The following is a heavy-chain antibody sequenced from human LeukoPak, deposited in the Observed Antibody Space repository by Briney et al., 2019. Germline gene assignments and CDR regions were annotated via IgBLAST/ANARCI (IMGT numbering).Heavy chain of an antibody. CDR1: GFTFGSYG. D-gene: IGHD3-3*01. CDR3: ARDFWNEPSKYFDY. Sequence: GMSLRLSCSASGFTFGSYGMHWVRQAPGRGLEWVALIWYHGNDVDYADSVKGRFTISRDNSKNTLYLQVNSVRAEDTAVYFCARDFWNEPSKYFDYWGQGTLVTVSS. CDR2: IWYHGNDV. V-gene: IGHV3-33*01. J-gene: IGHJ4*02.